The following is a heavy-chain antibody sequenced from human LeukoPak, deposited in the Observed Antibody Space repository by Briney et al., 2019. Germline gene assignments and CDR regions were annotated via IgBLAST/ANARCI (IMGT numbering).Heavy chain of an antibody. CDR2: INAGNGNT. D-gene: IGHD3-16*01. J-gene: IGHJ5*02. CDR1: GYTFTTYS. CDR3: ARVEGANWFDP. V-gene: IGHV1-3*01. Sequence: ASVKVSCKASGYTFTTYSMHWVRQAPGQRLEWMGWINAGNGNTKYSQKFQGRVTIARDTSASTAYMELSSLRSEDTAVYYCARVEGANWFDPWGQGTLVTVSS.